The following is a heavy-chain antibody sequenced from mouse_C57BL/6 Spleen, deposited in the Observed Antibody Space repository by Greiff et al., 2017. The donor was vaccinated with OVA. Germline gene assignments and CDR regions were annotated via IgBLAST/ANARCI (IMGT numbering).Heavy chain of an antibody. V-gene: IGHV1-50*01. Sequence: QVQLKQPGAELVKPGASVKLSCKASGYTFTSYWMQWVKQRPGQGLEWIGEIDPSDSYTNYNQKFKGKATLTVDTSSSTAYMQLSSLTSEDSAVYYCARRETMGYWGQGTTLTVSS. CDR2: IDPSDSYT. J-gene: IGHJ2*01. CDR3: ARRETMGY. CDR1: GYTFTSYW. D-gene: IGHD2-3*01.